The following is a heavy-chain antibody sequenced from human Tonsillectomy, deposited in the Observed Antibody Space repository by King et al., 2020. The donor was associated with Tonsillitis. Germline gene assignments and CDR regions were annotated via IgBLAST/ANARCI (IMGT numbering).Heavy chain of an antibody. CDR2: ISWKSGSI. J-gene: IGHJ4*02. D-gene: IGHD6-19*01. CDR1: GFTFDDYA. Sequence: VQLVESGGGLVQPGRSLRLSCAASGFTFDDYAMHWVRQAPGKGLEWVSGISWKSGSIGYADSVKGRFTISRDNAKNSLYLQMNSLRAEDTALYYCAKDTVYSSGWYTNWGQGTLVTVSS. V-gene: IGHV3-9*01. CDR3: AKDTVYSSGWYTN.